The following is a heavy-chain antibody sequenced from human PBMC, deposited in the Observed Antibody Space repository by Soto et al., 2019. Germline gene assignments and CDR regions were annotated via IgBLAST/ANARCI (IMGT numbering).Heavy chain of an antibody. CDR3: ARTSIVVVPAAYYYYGMDV. CDR1: GGSISSGVYY. J-gene: IGHJ6*02. D-gene: IGHD2-2*01. CDR2: IYYSGST. Sequence: PSETLSLTCTVSGGSISSGVYYWSWIRHHPGKGLEWIGYIYYSGSTYYNPSLKSRVTISVDTSKNQFSLKLSSVTAADTAVYYCARTSIVVVPAAYYYYGMDVWGQGTTVTVSS. V-gene: IGHV4-31*03.